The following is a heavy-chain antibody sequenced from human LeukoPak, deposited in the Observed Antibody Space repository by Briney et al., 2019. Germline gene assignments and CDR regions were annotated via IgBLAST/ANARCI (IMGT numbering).Heavy chain of an antibody. CDR2: IYSGGST. D-gene: IGHD6-19*01. V-gene: IGHV3-53*01. CDR3: ASSRGWYRYGMDV. Sequence: GGSLRLSCAASGFTVSSNYMSWVRQAPGKGLEGVSVIYSGGSTYYADSVKGRFTISRDNSKNTLYLQMNSLRAEDTAVYYCASSRGWYRYGMDVWGQGTTVTVSS. CDR1: GFTVSSNY. J-gene: IGHJ6*02.